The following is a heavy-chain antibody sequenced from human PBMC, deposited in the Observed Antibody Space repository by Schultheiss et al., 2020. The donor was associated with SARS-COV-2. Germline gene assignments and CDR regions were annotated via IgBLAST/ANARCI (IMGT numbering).Heavy chain of an antibody. J-gene: IGHJ4*02. CDR1: AGSIDNYY. V-gene: IGHV4-59*12. Sequence: SETLSLTCTVSAGSIDNYYWTWIRQPPGKGLEWIGSIIYSGSTYYNPSLNSRVTMSVDTSKNQFSLRLNSVTAADTAVYYCARGAAMDYWGQGTLVTVSS. CDR3: ARGAAMDY. D-gene: IGHD5-18*01. CDR2: IIYSGST.